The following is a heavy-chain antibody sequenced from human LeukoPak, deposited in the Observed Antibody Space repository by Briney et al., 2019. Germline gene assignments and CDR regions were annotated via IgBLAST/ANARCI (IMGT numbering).Heavy chain of an antibody. CDR2: IQNHGGDK. Sequence: AGGSLRLSCSASGFTFSNYAMHWVRQAPGKGLEWVSFIQNHGGDKNYADSVKGRFTASRDNSQNTVYLQMNTLRPEDTAVYYCAREGGVVVAGTFDYWGQGTLVTVSS. J-gene: IGHJ4*02. CDR1: GFTFSNYA. CDR3: AREGGVVVAGTFDY. D-gene: IGHD6-19*01. V-gene: IGHV3-30*02.